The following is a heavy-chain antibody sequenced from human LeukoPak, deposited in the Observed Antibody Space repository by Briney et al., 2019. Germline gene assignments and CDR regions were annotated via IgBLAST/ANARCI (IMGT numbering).Heavy chain of an antibody. CDR2: IYHSGST. CDR1: GGSISSSNW. V-gene: IGHV4-4*02. Sequence: PSGTLSLTCAVSGGSISSSNWWSWVRQPPGKGLEWIGEIYHSGSTNYNPSLKSRVTISVDKSKNQFSLKLSSVTAADTAVYYCANRDSSGWYYSDYWGQGTLVTVSS. CDR3: ANRDSSGWYYSDY. J-gene: IGHJ4*02. D-gene: IGHD6-19*01.